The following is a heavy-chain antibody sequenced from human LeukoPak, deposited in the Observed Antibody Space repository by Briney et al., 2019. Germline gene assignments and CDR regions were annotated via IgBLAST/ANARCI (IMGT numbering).Heavy chain of an antibody. CDR3: ARDAGRGYPTGVNYFDY. D-gene: IGHD5-18*01. CDR2: IWYDGSNK. CDR1: GFTFSSYG. Sequence: GRSLRHSCAASGFTFSSYGMHWVRQAPGKGLEWVAVIWYDGSNKYYADSVKGRFTISRDNSKNTLYLQMNSLRAEDTAVYYCARDAGRGYPTGVNYFDYWGQGTLVTVSS. V-gene: IGHV3-33*01. J-gene: IGHJ4*02.